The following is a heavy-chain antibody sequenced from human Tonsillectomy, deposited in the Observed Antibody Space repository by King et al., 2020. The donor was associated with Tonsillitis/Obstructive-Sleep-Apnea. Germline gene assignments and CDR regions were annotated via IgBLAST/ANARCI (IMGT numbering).Heavy chain of an antibody. CDR1: GFTLINYA. D-gene: IGHD6-13*01. J-gene: IGHJ6*02. V-gene: IGHV3-30*04. Sequence: VQLVESGGGVVQPGRSLRLSCAASGFTLINYAMHWVRQAPGKGLEWVVFISYDGSHKYYADSVKGRFTISRDNSKNTLYLQMSSLRAEDTAMYYCARSSCIAAATINYYYGMDVWGQGTTVTVSS. CDR2: ISYDGSHK. CDR3: ARSSCIAAATINYYYGMDV.